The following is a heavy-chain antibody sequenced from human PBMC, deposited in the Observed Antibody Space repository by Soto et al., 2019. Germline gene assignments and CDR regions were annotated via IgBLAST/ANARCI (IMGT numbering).Heavy chain of an antibody. CDR2: IDPIDSYT. CDR1: GNSFTSTW. CDR3: ARRLCAGTSCFFDY. D-gene: IGHD1-1*01. Sequence: EVQLVQSGAEVKKPGESLRISCQGSGNSFTSTWISWVRQTPGKGLEWMGRIDPIDSYTYYSPSFKGHVTITVDKSTTTAYLHWSSLKASDTAMYYCARRLCAGTSCFFDYWGQGTLVAVSA. J-gene: IGHJ4*02. V-gene: IGHV5-10-1*01.